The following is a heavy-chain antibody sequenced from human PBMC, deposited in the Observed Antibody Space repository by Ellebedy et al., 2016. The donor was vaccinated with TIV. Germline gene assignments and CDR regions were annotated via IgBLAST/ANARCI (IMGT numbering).Heavy chain of an antibody. CDR3: ASADTPDAFDI. D-gene: IGHD2-15*01. J-gene: IGHJ3*02. V-gene: IGHV4-59*01. CDR1: SGSISGYY. Sequence: MPSETLSLPCTVSSGSISGYYWNWTRQPPGTGLEWTGYLYYSGPTDYNRSLKSRVTISVDTSKNQLSLKLSSVTAADTAVYYCASADTPDAFDIWGQGTMVTVSS. CDR2: LYYSGPT.